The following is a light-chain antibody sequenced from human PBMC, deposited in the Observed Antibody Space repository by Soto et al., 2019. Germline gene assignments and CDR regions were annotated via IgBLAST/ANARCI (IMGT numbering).Light chain of an antibody. CDR2: DVT. CDR3: CSFAGSYTSYF. CDR1: SSHY. V-gene: IGLV2-11*01. Sequence: QSVLTQPRSVSGSPGQSVTISCTGASSHYVSWYQQHPGKAPKLIIYDVTKRPSWVPDRFSASKSGSTASLTISGLQAEDEAEYFCCSFAGSYTSYFFGTGTKLTVL. J-gene: IGLJ1*01.